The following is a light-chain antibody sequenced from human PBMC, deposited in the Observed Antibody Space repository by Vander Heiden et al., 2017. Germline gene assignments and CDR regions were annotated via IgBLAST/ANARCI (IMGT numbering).Light chain of an antibody. CDR1: QSLLHSNGYNY. Sequence: DIVMTQSPLSLPVTPGEPASISCRSSQSLLHSNGYNYLDWYLQKPGQSPQLLIYLGSNRASGVPDKFNGSGTGTDFTLKISRVEAEDVGVYYLRQALQTPYTFGQGTKLEIK. V-gene: IGKV2-28*01. CDR3: RQALQTPYT. J-gene: IGKJ2*01. CDR2: LGS.